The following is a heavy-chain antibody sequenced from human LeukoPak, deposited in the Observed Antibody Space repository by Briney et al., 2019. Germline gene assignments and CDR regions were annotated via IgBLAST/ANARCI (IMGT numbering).Heavy chain of an antibody. CDR1: GFTFSSYA. CDR3: AKDATYVEMATISYFQH. J-gene: IGHJ1*01. V-gene: IGHV3-23*01. D-gene: IGHD5-24*01. CDR2: ISGSGGST. Sequence: PGGSLRLSCAASGFTFSSYAMSWVRQAPGKGLEWVSAISGSGGSTYYADSVKGRFTISRDNSKNTLYLQMNSLRAEDTAVYYCAKDATYVEMATISYFQHWGQGTLVTVSS.